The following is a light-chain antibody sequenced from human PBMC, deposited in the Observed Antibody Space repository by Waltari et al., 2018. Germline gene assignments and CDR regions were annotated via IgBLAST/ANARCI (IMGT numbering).Light chain of an antibody. J-gene: IGKJ1*01. CDR1: QSVGRA. CDR2: VAL. CDR3: QMYVRLPVT. Sequence: EIVLTQSPGTLALSPGERATLSCRASQSVGRALAWYQQKPGQAPRLLINVALSRAHGISNKSSGSGSGTDFTLTISRVEPEDFAVYFCQMYVRLPVTFGQGTKVEVK. V-gene: IGKV3-20*01.